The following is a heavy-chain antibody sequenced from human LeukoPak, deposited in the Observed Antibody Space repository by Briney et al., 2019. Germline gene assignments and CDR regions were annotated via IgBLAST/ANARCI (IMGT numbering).Heavy chain of an antibody. Sequence: GGSLRLSCAASGFTFSDYYMSWIRQAPGKGLEWVSYISSSGSIIYYADSVKGRFTISRDNAKNSLYLQMNSLRAEDTAVYYCARVPITMRVVHYYFDYWGQGTLVTVSS. CDR3: ARVPITMRVVHYYFDY. J-gene: IGHJ4*02. CDR2: ISSSGSII. V-gene: IGHV3-11*01. CDR1: GFTFSDYY. D-gene: IGHD3-22*01.